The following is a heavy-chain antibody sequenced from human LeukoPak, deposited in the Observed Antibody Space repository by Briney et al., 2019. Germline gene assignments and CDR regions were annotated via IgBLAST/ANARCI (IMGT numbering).Heavy chain of an antibody. J-gene: IGHJ4*02. Sequence: PGGSLRLSYAASGFAFGDFAMNWVRQAPGQGLEWVGFIKTRLYGGTTEYAASVKGRFTISRDDSKAIAYLQMNSLKPEDTAVYYCTRDHRDDWNPGYYFDYWGQGALVTVSS. D-gene: IGHD1-1*01. CDR2: IKTRLYGGTT. V-gene: IGHV3-49*04. CDR1: GFAFGDFA. CDR3: TRDHRDDWNPGYYFDY.